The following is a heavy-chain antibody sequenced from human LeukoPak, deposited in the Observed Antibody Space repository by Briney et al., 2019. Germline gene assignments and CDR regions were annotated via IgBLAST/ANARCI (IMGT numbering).Heavy chain of an antibody. J-gene: IGHJ3*02. D-gene: IGHD2-15*01. CDR3: ARDQGYCSGGSCYGPGAFDI. CDR2: ISAYNGNT. CDR1: GYTFTSYG. Sequence: GASVKVACQVSGYTFTSYGICWERQAPGQGLEWGGWISAYNGNTNYAQKLQGRVTMTTYTSTSTAYMELRSLRSDDTAVYYCARDQGYCSGGSCYGPGAFDIWGQGTMVTVSS. V-gene: IGHV1-18*01.